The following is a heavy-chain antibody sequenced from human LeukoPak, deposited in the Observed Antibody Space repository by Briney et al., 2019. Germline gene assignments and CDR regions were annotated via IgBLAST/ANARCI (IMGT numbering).Heavy chain of an antibody. CDR3: ARGAADYYAMDV. D-gene: IGHD2-15*01. J-gene: IGHJ6*02. CDR2: ISSNGRTT. V-gene: IGHV3-48*03. Sequence: GGSLRLSCAASGFTFSSYEMNWVRQAPGKGLEWVSYISSNGRTTYYADSVKGRFTISRDNTKNSLYLQVNSLRAEDTAAYYCARGAADYYAMDVWGQGTTVTVSS. CDR1: GFTFSSYE.